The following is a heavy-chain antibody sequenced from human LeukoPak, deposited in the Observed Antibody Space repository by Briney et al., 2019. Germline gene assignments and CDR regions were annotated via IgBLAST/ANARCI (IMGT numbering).Heavy chain of an antibody. CDR3: ARDDRSGYFFDY. CDR1: GFTFSSYG. D-gene: IGHD3-22*01. Sequence: GGSLRLSCAASGFTFSSYGMHWVRQAPGKGLEWVAFIRYDGSNKYYADSVKGRFTISRDNAKNSLYLQMNSLRAEDTAVYYCARDDRSGYFFDYWGQGTLVTVSS. CDR2: IRYDGSNK. J-gene: IGHJ4*02. V-gene: IGHV3-30*02.